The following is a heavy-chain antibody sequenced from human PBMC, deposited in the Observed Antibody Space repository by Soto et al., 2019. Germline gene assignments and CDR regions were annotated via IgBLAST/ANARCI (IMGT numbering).Heavy chain of an antibody. Sequence: GASVKVSCKASGYTFTSYAMHWVRQAPGQGPEWMGIINPSGGSTSYAQKFQGRVTMTRDTSTSTVFMELSSLTSEDTAVFYCARGAEYSSSFDYWGQGTLVTVSS. V-gene: IGHV1-46*01. J-gene: IGHJ4*02. CDR2: INPSGGST. D-gene: IGHD6-6*01. CDR1: GYTFTSYA. CDR3: ARGAEYSSSFDY.